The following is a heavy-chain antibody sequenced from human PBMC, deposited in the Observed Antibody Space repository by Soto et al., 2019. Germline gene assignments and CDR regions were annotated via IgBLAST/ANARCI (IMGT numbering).Heavy chain of an antibody. V-gene: IGHV4-59*08. CDR2: IYYSGST. D-gene: IGHD6-13*01. Sequence: SETLSLTCTVSGGSISSYYWSWIRQPPGKGLEWIGYIYYSGSTNYNPSLKSRVTISVDTSKNQFSLKLSSVTAADTAVYYCATTGYSSSSGYYYYMDVWGKGTTVTVSS. J-gene: IGHJ6*03. CDR3: ATTGYSSSSGYYYYMDV. CDR1: GGSISSYY.